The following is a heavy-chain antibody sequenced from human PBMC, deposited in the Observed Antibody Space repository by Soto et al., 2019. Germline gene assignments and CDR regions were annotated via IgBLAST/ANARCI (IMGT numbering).Heavy chain of an antibody. J-gene: IGHJ6*02. CDR2: ISYSGST. CDR3: ARLDYDWLYGMDV. Sequence: QVQLQESGPGLVKPSQTLSLTCTVSGGSISSGGYYWSWIRQHPGKGLEWIGYISYSGSTYYNPSLKSRVTISVDMSKNQFSLKLSSVTAADTAVYYCARLDYDWLYGMDVWGQGTTVTVSS. CDR1: GGSISSGGYY. D-gene: IGHD3-16*01. V-gene: IGHV4-31*03.